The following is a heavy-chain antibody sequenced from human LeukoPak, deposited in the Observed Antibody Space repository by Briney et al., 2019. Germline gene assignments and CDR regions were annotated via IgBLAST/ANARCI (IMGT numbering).Heavy chain of an antibody. CDR3: ATSTA. CDR1: GGSISSGGYS. V-gene: IGHV4-30-2*01. Sequence: SQTLSLTCAVSGGSISSGGYSWSWIRQPPGKGLEWIGYIYHSGSTYYNPSLKSRVTISVDRSKNQFSLKLSSVTAADTAVYYCATSTAWGQGTLVTVSS. CDR2: IYHSGST. J-gene: IGHJ5*02. D-gene: IGHD4-17*01.